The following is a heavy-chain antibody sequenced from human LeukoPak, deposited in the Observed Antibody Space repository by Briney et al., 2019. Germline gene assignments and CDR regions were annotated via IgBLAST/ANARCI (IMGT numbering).Heavy chain of an antibody. CDR2: IYYTGST. Sequence: PSETLSLTCTVSGGSISGYYWSWIRQPPGKGLEWIGYIYYTGSTKHNPSLKSRVTISVDTSKNQFSLKLSSVTAADTAVYYCAAFYCSSTSCYGYAMDVWGQGTTVTVSS. J-gene: IGHJ6*02. V-gene: IGHV4-59*08. D-gene: IGHD2-2*01. CDR1: GGSISGYY. CDR3: AAFYCSSTSCYGYAMDV.